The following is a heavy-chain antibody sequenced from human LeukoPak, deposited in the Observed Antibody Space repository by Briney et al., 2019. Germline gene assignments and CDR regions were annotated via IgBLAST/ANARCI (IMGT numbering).Heavy chain of an antibody. V-gene: IGHV3-33*01. CDR3: ARDTDWSFDY. CDR2: IWYDGSDK. Sequence: PGRSLRLSCAASGFTFSSYGMHWVRQAPGKGLEWVAVIWYDGSDKYYADSVKGRFTISRDNSKNTLYLQMNSLRAEDTAVYYCARDTDWSFDYWGQGILVTVSS. J-gene: IGHJ4*02. CDR1: GFTFSSYG. D-gene: IGHD2-21*01.